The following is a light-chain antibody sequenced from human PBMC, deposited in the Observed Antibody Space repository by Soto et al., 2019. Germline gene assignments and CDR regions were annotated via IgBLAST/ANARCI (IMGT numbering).Light chain of an antibody. J-gene: IGLJ1*01. V-gene: IGLV4-60*02. Sequence: QLVLTQSSSASASLGSSVKLTCTRSSGHSSYIIAWHQKQPGKAPRYLMKLEGSGSYNKGSGVPDRFSGSSSGADRYLTISTLQFQDEADYYCETWDSNTRVFGTGTKLTVL. CDR1: SGHSSYI. CDR2: LEGSGSY. CDR3: ETWDSNTRV.